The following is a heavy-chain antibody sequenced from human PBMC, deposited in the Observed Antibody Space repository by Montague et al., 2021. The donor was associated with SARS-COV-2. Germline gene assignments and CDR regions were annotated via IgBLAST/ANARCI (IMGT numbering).Heavy chain of an antibody. J-gene: IGHJ3*02. CDR3: ARDPDGYNEDGDFDI. Sequence: SNKYYLYSFNDLFTISRDNSKNTLYLQMNSLRAEDTAVSYCARDPDGYNEDGDFDIWGQGTMVTVAS. CDR2: SNK. D-gene: IGHD5-24*01. V-gene: IGHV3-30*01.